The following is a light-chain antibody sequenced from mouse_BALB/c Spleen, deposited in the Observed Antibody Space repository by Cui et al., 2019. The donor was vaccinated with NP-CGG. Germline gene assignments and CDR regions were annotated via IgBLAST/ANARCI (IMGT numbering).Light chain of an antibody. Sequence: QAVVPQESALTTSPGETVTLNCRSSTGAVTTSNYVNWVQDKPDHLFTGLIGSTNNRAPGVPARFSGSLIGDKAALTITGSQTEDEAIYFCALWYSNHWVFGGGTKLTVL. J-gene: IGLJ1*01. CDR3: ALWYSNHWV. CDR1: TGAVTTSNY. V-gene: IGLV1*01. CDR2: STN.